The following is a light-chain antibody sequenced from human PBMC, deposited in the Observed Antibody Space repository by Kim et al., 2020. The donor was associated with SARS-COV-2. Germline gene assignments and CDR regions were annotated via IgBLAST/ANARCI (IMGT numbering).Light chain of an antibody. J-gene: IGLJ1*01. Sequence: VSPEQTASINCSGDKLGDKYASWYQQKPGQSPVVVIFRDNRRPSGIPERFSGSNSGNTATLTISGTQAMDEADYYCQAWDSSIYVFGTGTKVTVL. CDR2: RDN. V-gene: IGLV3-1*01. CDR3: QAWDSSIYV. CDR1: KLGDKY.